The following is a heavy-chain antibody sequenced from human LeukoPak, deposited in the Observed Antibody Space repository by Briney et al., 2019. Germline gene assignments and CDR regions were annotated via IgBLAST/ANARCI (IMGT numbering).Heavy chain of an antibody. D-gene: IGHD5-12*01. V-gene: IGHV3-48*04. J-gene: IGHJ4*02. CDR3: ARAGGYSGSYYFDY. CDR2: ISSSSSTI. Sequence: GGSLRLSCSASGFTFSSYSMNWVRQAPGKGLEWVSYISSSSSTIYYADSVKGRFTISRDNAENSLSLQMNSLRAEDTAVYYCARAGGYSGSYYFDYWGQGTLVTVSS. CDR1: GFTFSSYS.